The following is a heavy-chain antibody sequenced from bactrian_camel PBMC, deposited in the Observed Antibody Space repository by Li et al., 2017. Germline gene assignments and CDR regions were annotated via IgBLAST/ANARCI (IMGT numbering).Heavy chain of an antibody. J-gene: IGHJ4*01. Sequence: VQLVESGGGLVQPGGSLRLSCTASGFTFRTTDVSWVRQAPGKGLEWISGILSRVDDTTTYAESVKGRFTISIDAAKNTLYLQMNSLKPEDTAIYYCAAGYYNEYNIEYKYWGQGTQVTVS. CDR3: AAGYYNEYNIEYKY. CDR1: GFTFRTTD. CDR2: ILSRVDDTT. D-gene: IGHD4*01. V-gene: IGHV3S42*01.